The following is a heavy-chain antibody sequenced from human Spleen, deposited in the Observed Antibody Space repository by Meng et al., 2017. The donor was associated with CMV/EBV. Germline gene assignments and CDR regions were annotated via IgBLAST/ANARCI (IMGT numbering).Heavy chain of an antibody. D-gene: IGHD2/OR15-2a*01. J-gene: IGHJ4*02. Sequence: ASVKVSCKASGYTFTGYYVHWVRQAPGQGLEWMGCIYPNSGDIKYLHKFRGRVTMTRDTSISTAYMELSRLRSDDTAVYYCVRDDRWNLLYYWGQGTLVTVSS. CDR2: IYPNSGDI. V-gene: IGHV1-2*07. CDR1: GYTFTGYY. CDR3: VRDDRWNLLYY.